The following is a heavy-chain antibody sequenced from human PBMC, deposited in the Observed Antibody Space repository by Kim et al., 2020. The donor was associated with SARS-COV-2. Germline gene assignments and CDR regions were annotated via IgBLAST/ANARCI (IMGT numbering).Heavy chain of an antibody. CDR1: GGSVTSGFY. Sequence: SETLSLTCTVSGGSVTSGFYWGCIRQAPGRRLVEIGNIYYKGTTYYNPSPISRLTMSIDTSKNQFSLKLNSVTAADTAFYYCEGHTQDVTATVGVFDYWGQGALVTVSS. D-gene: IGHD2-21*02. V-gene: IGHV4-39*01. CDR3: EGHTQDVTATVGVFDY. CDR2: IYYKGTT. J-gene: IGHJ4*02.